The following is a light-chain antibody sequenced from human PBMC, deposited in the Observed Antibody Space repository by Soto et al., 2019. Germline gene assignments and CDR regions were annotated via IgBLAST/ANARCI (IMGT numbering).Light chain of an antibody. CDR2: DVS. CDR3: SSYTSSPYV. Sequence: QSALTQPASVSGSPGQSITISCTGTSSDVGGYNYVSWYQQHPGKAPKLMIYDVSNRHSGVSNRFSGSKSGNTASLTISGLQAEDEADYYCSSYTSSPYVFGTGTKLTVL. CDR1: SSDVGGYNY. V-gene: IGLV2-14*01. J-gene: IGLJ1*01.